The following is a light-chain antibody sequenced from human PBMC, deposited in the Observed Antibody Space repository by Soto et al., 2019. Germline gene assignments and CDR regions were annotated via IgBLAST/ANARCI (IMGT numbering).Light chain of an antibody. CDR3: QHFANLPMT. J-gene: IGKJ5*01. V-gene: IGKV1-39*01. CDR1: QSISSY. Sequence: DIQMTQSPSSLSASVGDRVTITCRASQSISSYLNWYQQKPGKAPKLLIYAASSLQSGVPSRFSGSGSGTDFTLTISSLQPQDIATYYCQHFANLPMTFGQGTRLEIK. CDR2: AAS.